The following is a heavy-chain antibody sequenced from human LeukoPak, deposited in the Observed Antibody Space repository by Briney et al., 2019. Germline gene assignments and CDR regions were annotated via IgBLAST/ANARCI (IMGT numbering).Heavy chain of an antibody. V-gene: IGHV1-58*01. CDR1: GFTFTSSA. Sequence: ASVKVSCKASGFTFTSSAVQWVRQARGQRLEWIGWIVVGSGNTNYAQKFQERVTITRDMSTSTAYMELSSLRSEDTAVYYCAAGASGSSEHPFGYWGQGTLVTASS. D-gene: IGHD1-26*01. J-gene: IGHJ4*02. CDR2: IVVGSGNT. CDR3: AAGASGSSEHPFGY.